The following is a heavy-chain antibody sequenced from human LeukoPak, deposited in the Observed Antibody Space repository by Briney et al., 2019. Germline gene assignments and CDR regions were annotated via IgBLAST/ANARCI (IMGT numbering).Heavy chain of an antibody. J-gene: IGHJ4*02. CDR2: VSCFNGDT. Sequence: ASVKVSFKASGYTFNHHGISWVRQAPGQGLGWMGWVSCFNGDTHYAQKFQGRVTMTRDTSTTTAYMELRSVRFGDTALYYCARDPTNTSGRYAHFDFWGQGTLVTVSS. V-gene: IGHV1-18*01. CDR3: ARDPTNTSGRYAHFDF. CDR1: GYTFNHHG. D-gene: IGHD6-19*01.